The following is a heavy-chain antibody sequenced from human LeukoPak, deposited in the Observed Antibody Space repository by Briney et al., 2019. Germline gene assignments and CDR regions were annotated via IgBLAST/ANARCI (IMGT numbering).Heavy chain of an antibody. CDR2: ISYDGSNK. J-gene: IGHJ4*02. D-gene: IGHD3-10*01. CDR1: GFTFSSYA. CDR3: AKDYGTDDSGRRGYLDN. Sequence: GGSLRLSCAASGFTFSSYAMHWVRQAPGKGLEWVAVISYDGSNKYYADSVKGRFTISRDNSKNTLYLQTNSLRAEDTAVYYCAKDYGTDDSGRRGYLDNWGQGALVTVSS. V-gene: IGHV3-30*04.